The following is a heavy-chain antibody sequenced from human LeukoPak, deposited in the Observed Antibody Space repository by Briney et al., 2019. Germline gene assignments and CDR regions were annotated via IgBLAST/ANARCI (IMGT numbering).Heavy chain of an antibody. CDR2: IYYSGST. D-gene: IGHD1-7*01. V-gene: IGHV4-39*01. CDR3: ASRGLELRSWFDP. CDR1: GGSISSSSYY. J-gene: IGHJ5*02. Sequence: SETLSLTCTVSGGSISSSSYYWGWIRQPPGKGLEWIGSIYYSGSTYYNPFLKSRVTISVDTSKNQFSLKLSSVTAADTAVYYCASRGLELRSWFDPWGQGTLVTVSS.